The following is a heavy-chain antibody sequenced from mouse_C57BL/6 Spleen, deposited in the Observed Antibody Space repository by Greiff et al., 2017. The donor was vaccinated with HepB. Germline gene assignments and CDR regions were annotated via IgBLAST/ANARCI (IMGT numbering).Heavy chain of an antibody. CDR3: ARWHYYGSSPYAMDY. Sequence: EVQLQQSGPELVKPGASVKIPCKASGYTFTDYNMDWVKQSHGKSLEWIGDINPNNGGTIYNQKFKGKATLTVDKSSSTAYMELRSLTSEDTAVYYCARWHYYGSSPYAMDYWGQGTSVTVSS. CDR1: GYTFTDYN. J-gene: IGHJ4*01. CDR2: INPNNGGT. V-gene: IGHV1-18*01. D-gene: IGHD1-1*01.